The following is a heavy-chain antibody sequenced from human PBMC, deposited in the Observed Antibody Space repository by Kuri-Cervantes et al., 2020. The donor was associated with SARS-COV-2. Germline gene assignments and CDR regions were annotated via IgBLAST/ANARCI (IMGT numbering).Heavy chain of an antibody. CDR2: IYYGGST. V-gene: IGHV4-39*01. D-gene: IGHD6-13*01. CDR1: GGSISSTSSY. J-gene: IGHJ6*04. Sequence: SETLSLTCTVSGGSISSTSSYWGWIRQPPGKGLECIGTIYYGGSTYYNPSLKSRITISVDTSKNPFSLRLSSVTAADTAVYYCARHATGYRSSSYLGYYAMDVWGKGTTVTVSS. CDR3: ARHATGYRSSSYLGYYAMDV.